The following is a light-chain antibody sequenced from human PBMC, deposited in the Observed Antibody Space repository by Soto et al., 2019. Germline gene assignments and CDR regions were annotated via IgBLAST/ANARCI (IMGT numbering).Light chain of an antibody. CDR3: LQDYNYPYT. V-gene: IGKV1-6*01. Sequence: IQMTQSPSTLSASVGDRVNITCRASQAIKDDLVWYQQRPGKAPRLLIYRSSSLRSGVPSRFSGSGSGTDFTLTISSLQPEDFATYYCLQDYNYPYTFGQGTRLEIK. CDR2: RSS. CDR1: QAIKDD. J-gene: IGKJ5*01.